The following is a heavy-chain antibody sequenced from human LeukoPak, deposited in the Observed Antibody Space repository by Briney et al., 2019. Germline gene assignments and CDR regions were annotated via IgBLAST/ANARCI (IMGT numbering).Heavy chain of an antibody. CDR1: GFTFSSYS. Sequence: GGSLRLSCAASGFTFSSYSMNWVRQAPGKGLEWVSYISSSSSTIYYADSVKGRFTISRDNAKNSLYLQMNSLRAEDTAVYYCARRESSGRFDYWGQGTLVTVSS. CDR3: ARRESSGRFDY. J-gene: IGHJ4*02. CDR2: ISSSSSTI. D-gene: IGHD6-19*01. V-gene: IGHV3-48*01.